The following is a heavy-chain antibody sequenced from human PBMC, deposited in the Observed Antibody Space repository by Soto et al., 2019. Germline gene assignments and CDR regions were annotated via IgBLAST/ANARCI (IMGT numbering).Heavy chain of an antibody. CDR3: ARGVDAGVDV. CDR1: GYTFTTHD. D-gene: IGHD1-1*01. V-gene: IGHV1-8*01. J-gene: IGHJ6*02. Sequence: QVQLVQSGAEVTKPGASVKVSCKASGYTFTTHDINWVRQATGQGLEWLGWMSPNSDATGYAQKFQGRVTMTRDTSISTAYMELSNLRSEDTAMYFCARGVDAGVDVWGQGTTVTVSS. CDR2: MSPNSDAT.